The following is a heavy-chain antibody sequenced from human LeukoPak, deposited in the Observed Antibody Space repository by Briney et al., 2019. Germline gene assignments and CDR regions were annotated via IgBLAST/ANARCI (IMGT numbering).Heavy chain of an antibody. V-gene: IGHV3-23*01. J-gene: IGHJ4*02. Sequence: GGSLRLSCAASGFIFSNYDMTWVRQGPGKGLEYVSSISRTGTYRFYTDSVRGRLTISRDNSTSTMFLQMNSLRAEDTAEYYCGLRYGDFFDFRGQGTLVTVAA. CDR1: GFIFSNYD. CDR3: GLRYGDFFDF. D-gene: IGHD2-2*02. CDR2: ISRTGTYR.